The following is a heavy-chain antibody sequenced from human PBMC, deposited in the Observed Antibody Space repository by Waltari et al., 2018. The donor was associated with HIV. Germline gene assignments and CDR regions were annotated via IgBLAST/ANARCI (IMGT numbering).Heavy chain of an antibody. Sequence: AQLVQSGAEVKKPGAPVRVSGKASDKPLLGYPLTWLGRATGQGLGGWGWMGWINAGNGNTKYSQKFQGRVTITRDTSASTAYMELSSLRSEDTAVYYCARDRYDYVWGSYRYTPAFDPWGQGTLVTVSS. D-gene: IGHD3-16*02. CDR2: INAGNGNT. J-gene: IGHJ5*02. CDR1: DKPLLGYP. CDR3: ARDRYDYVWGSYRYTPAFDP. V-gene: IGHV1-3*01.